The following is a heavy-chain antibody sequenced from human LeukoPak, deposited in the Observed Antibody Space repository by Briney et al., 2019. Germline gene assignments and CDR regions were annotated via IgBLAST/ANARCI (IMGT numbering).Heavy chain of an antibody. CDR1: GGSISSSSYY. CDR2: IYYSGST. J-gene: IGHJ4*02. V-gene: IGHV4-39*01. Sequence: SETLSLTCTVSGGSISSSSYYWGWIRQPPGKGLEWIGSIYYSGSTYYNPSLKSRVTISVDTSKNQFSLKLSSVTAADTAVYYCARPTGNSPVDYWGQGTLVTVSS. D-gene: IGHD1-7*01. CDR3: ARPTGNSPVDY.